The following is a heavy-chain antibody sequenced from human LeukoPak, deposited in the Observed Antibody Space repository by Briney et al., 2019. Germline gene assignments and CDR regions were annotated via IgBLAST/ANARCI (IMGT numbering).Heavy chain of an antibody. J-gene: IGHJ4*02. CDR2: MNPNSGNT. V-gene: IGHV1-8*02. CDR1: GYTFTSYG. Sequence: ASVKVSCKASGYTFTSYGISWVRQATGQGLEWMGWMNPNSGNTGYAQKFQGRVTMTRNTSISTAYMELSSLRSEDTAVYYCARGRARKNILTGYYPYWGQGTLVTVSS. D-gene: IGHD3-9*01. CDR3: ARGRARKNILTGYYPY.